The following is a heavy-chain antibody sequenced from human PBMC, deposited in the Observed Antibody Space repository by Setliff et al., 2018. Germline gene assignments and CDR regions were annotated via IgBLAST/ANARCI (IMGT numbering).Heavy chain of an antibody. Sequence: ETLSLTCTVSGGSISGDSWSWIRQPPGKGLEGIGYSSTSGCTNCNPSLESRVTISVDTSKNQFSLKLSSVTAADTAVYYCARLSHAYYYGSGSYFGFDPWGQGTLVTVSS. D-gene: IGHD3-10*01. V-gene: IGHV4-4*08. CDR1: GGSISGDS. J-gene: IGHJ5*02. CDR3: ARLSHAYYYGSGSYFGFDP. CDR2: SSTSGCT.